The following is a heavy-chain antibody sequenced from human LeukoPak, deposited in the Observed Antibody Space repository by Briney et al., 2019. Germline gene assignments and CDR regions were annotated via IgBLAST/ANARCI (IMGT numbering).Heavy chain of an antibody. CDR1: GGSFSGYY. D-gene: IGHD2-8*01. Sequence: PSETLSLTCAVYGGSFSGYYWSWIRQPPGKGLEWIGEINHSGSTNYNPSLKSRVTISVDTSKNQFSLKLSSVTAADTAVYYCARHPPMVYFHMNVWGKGTTVTISS. CDR2: INHSGST. J-gene: IGHJ6*03. CDR3: ARHPPMVYFHMNV. V-gene: IGHV4-34*01.